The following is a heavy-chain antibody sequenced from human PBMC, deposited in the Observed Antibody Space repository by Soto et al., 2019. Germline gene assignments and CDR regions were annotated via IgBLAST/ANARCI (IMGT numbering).Heavy chain of an antibody. V-gene: IGHV1-18*01. J-gene: IGHJ4*02. Sequence: ASVKVYCKASGYTFTSYGISWVRQAPGQGLEWMGWISAYNGNTNYAQKLQGRVTMTTDTSTSTAYMELRSLRSDDTAVYYCARGPMIIFGGVIATLYYFHYWGPGTLVTVSS. CDR1: GYTFTSYG. CDR2: ISAYNGNT. D-gene: IGHD3-16*02. CDR3: ARGPMIIFGGVIATLYYFHY.